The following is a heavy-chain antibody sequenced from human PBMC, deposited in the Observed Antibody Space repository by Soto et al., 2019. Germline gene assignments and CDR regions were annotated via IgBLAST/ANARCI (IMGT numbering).Heavy chain of an antibody. D-gene: IGHD6-13*01. CDR2: ISYDGSNK. Sequence: GGSLRLSCAASGFTFSSYAMHWVRQAPGKGLEWVAVISYDGSNKYYADSVKGRFTISRDNSKNTLYLQMNSLRAEDTAVYYCARESSAGIGLYWGQGTLVTVSS. CDR1: GFTFSSYA. J-gene: IGHJ4*02. CDR3: ARESSAGIGLY. V-gene: IGHV3-30-3*01.